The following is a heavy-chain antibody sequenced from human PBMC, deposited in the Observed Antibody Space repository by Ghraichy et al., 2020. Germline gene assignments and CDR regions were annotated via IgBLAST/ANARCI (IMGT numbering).Heavy chain of an antibody. D-gene: IGHD3-10*01. CDR3: ARDQSPNYGSGSLDY. CDR1: GFTFSSYA. J-gene: IGHJ4*02. V-gene: IGHV3-30*04. Sequence: GESLNISCAASGFTFSSYAMHWVRQAPGKGLEWVAVISYDGSNKYYADSVKGRFTISRDNSKNTLYLQMNSLRAEDTAVYYCARDQSPNYGSGSLDYWGQGTLVTVSS. CDR2: ISYDGSNK.